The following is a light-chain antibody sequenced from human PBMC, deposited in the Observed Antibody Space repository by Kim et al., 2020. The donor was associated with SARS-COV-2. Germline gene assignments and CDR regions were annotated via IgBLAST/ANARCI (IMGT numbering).Light chain of an antibody. J-gene: IGLJ2*01. Sequence: QRVTISCTGSSSNIGAGFAVHWYQQLPGAAPKLLIYKNDNRPSGVPDRFSGSRSGASASLTITGLQAEDEADYVCQSYDDSLSGSVFGGGTQLTVL. CDR3: QSYDDSLSGSV. CDR2: KND. V-gene: IGLV1-40*01. CDR1: SSNIGAGFA.